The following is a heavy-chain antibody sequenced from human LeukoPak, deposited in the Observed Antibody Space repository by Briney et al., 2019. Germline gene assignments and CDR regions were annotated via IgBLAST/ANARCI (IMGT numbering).Heavy chain of an antibody. CDR2: FDPEDGET. V-gene: IGHV1-24*01. J-gene: IGHJ6*02. CDR3: ATDLLWELSGGRAADYYYYGMDV. CDR1: GYTLTELS. Sequence: GASVKVSCKVSGYTLTELSMHWVRQAPGKGLEWMGGFDPEDGETIYAQKFQGRVTMTEDTSTDTAYMELSSLRSEDTAVYYCATDLLWELSGGRAADYYYYGMDVWGQGTTVTVSS. D-gene: IGHD1-26*01.